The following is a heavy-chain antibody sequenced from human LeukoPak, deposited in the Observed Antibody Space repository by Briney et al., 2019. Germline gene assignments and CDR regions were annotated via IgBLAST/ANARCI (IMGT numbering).Heavy chain of an antibody. D-gene: IGHD3-9*01. CDR3: AKDHFDWLSYYYYYYMDV. CDR1: GFTFSSYA. V-gene: IGHV3-23*01. Sequence: GGSLRLSCAASGFTFSSYAMSWVRQAPGKGLEWVSAISGSGGSTYYADSVKGRFTISRDNSKNTLYLQMNSLRAEDTAVYYCAKDHFDWLSYYYYYYMDVWGKGTTVTISS. CDR2: ISGSGGST. J-gene: IGHJ6*03.